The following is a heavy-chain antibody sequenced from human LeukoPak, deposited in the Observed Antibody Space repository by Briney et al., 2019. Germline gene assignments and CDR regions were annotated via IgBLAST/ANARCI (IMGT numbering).Heavy chain of an antibody. CDR1: GFTFSDYY. V-gene: IGHV3-11*01. J-gene: IGHJ4*02. Sequence: GGSLRLSCAASGFTFSDYYMSWIRQAPGKGLEWVSYISSSGSTIYYADSVKGRFTISRDNAKNSLYLQMNSLRAEDTAVYYCARAYSSGWYDFDYWGQGTLVTVSS. D-gene: IGHD6-19*01. CDR3: ARAYSSGWYDFDY. CDR2: ISSSGSTI.